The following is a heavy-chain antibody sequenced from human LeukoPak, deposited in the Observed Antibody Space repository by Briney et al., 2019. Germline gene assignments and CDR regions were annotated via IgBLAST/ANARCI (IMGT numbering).Heavy chain of an antibody. CDR1: GFTFSSYG. D-gene: IGHD6-19*01. Sequence: GGSLRLSCAASGFTFSSYGMSWVRRAPGKGLEWVSAITGSGYTTYYADSVKGRFTISRDNSKNTLYLQMNSLRAEDTAVYYCAKSDYSSGWAPDFGGQGSLVTVSS. V-gene: IGHV3-23*01. CDR3: AKSDYSSGWAPDF. CDR2: ITGSGYTT. J-gene: IGHJ4*02.